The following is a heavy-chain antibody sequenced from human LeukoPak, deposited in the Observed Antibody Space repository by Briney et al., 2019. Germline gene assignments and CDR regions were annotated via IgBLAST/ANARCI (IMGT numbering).Heavy chain of an antibody. J-gene: IGHJ4*02. CDR1: GGSVRSYY. CDR3: AREVTGTSGSFDY. CDR2: IYYTGTT. Sequence: SEALSLTCTVSGGSVRSYYWTWMRQPPGKELEWLGYIYYTGTTNYNPSLKSRLTISVDTSKDHFSLKLSSVTAADTAVYYCAREVTGTSGSFDYWGQGALVTVSS. V-gene: IGHV4-59*02. D-gene: IGHD6-19*01.